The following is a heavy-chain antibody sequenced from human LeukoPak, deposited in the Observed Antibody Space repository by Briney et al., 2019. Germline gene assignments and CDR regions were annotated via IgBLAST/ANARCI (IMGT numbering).Heavy chain of an antibody. V-gene: IGHV3-21*01. J-gene: IGHJ4*02. CDR3: AREIPYCSGGSCYFQPFDY. CDR2: ISSSSSYI. D-gene: IGHD2-15*01. CDR1: GFTFSSYS. Sequence: GGSLRLSCAASGFTFSSYSMNWVRQAPGKGLEWVSSISSSSSYIYYADSVKGRFTISRDNAKNSLYLQMNSLRAEDTAVYYCAREIPYCSGGSCYFQPFDYWGQGTLVTVSS.